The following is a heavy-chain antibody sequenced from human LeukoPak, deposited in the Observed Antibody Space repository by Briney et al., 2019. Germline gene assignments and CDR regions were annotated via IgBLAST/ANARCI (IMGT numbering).Heavy chain of an antibody. Sequence: TGGSLRLSCTGSGFTFSTYGMHWVRQAPGKGLEWVAVISHDGSNKDYPDSVMGRFAISRDNSKNTLFLQMNSLRAEDTAVYYCARDGGQAVAGTFDYWGQGTPVTVSS. J-gene: IGHJ4*02. D-gene: IGHD6-19*01. CDR1: GFTFSTYG. CDR2: ISHDGSNK. CDR3: ARDGGQAVAGTFDY. V-gene: IGHV3-30*03.